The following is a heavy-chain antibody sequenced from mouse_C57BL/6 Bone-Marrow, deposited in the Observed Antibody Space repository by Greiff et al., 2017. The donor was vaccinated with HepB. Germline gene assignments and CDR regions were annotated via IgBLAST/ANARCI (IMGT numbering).Heavy chain of an antibody. CDR2: IWGVGST. CDR1: GFSLTSYG. J-gene: IGHJ2*01. Sequence: VKLVESGPGLVAPSQCLSITCTVSGFSLTSYGVDWVRQSPGKGLEWLGVIWGVGSTNNNSALKTRLSISKDNSKSQVFLKMNRLQTDDTAMYSCASHYGGPYYFDYWDRGTTLTVTS. V-gene: IGHV2-6*01. D-gene: IGHD1-1*02. CDR3: ASHYGGPYYFDY.